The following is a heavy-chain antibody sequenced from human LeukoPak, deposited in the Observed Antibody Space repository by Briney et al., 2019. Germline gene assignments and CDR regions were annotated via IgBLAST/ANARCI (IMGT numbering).Heavy chain of an antibody. CDR3: ARDGYFDY. J-gene: IGHJ4*02. V-gene: IGHV1-18*01. Sequence: GASVKVSCKASGYTFSTFGIAWARQAPGQGLEWMGWISGYNGNTNYAQKFQGRVTMTTDTTTTTAYMELRSLRSDDTAVYYCARDGYFDYWGQGTLVTVSS. CDR1: GYTFSTFG. CDR2: ISGYNGNT.